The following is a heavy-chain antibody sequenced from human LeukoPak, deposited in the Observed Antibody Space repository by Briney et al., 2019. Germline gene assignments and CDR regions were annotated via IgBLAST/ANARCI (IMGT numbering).Heavy chain of an antibody. CDR1: GFTFSSYG. CDR2: ISYDGSNK. V-gene: IGHV3-30*03. Sequence: PGGSLRLSCAASGFTFSSYGMHWVRQAPGKGLEWVAVISYDGSNKYYADSVKGRFTISRDNSKNTLYLQMNSLRAEDTAVYYCARERIFVGFDYWGQGTLVTVSS. J-gene: IGHJ4*02. D-gene: IGHD2/OR15-2a*01. CDR3: ARERIFVGFDY.